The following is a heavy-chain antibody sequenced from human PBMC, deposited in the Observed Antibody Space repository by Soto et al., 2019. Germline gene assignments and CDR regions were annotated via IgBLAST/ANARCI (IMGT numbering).Heavy chain of an antibody. Sequence: EVQLVESGGGLVKPGGSLRLSCAASGFTFSSFNMDWVRQAPGKGLEWVSSISITGNYKYYSDSLKGRFTIARANAQNLLFLQMDSLRPEDTAVYYCASRRLGYCTGGTCPEFWGQGTLVTVTS. D-gene: IGHD2-15*01. CDR2: ISITGNYK. V-gene: IGHV3-21*01. CDR1: GFTFSSFN. J-gene: IGHJ4*02. CDR3: ASRRLGYCTGGTCPEF.